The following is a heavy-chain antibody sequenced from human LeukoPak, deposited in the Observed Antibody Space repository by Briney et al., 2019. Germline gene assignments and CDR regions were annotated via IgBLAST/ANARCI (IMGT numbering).Heavy chain of an antibody. J-gene: IGHJ4*02. V-gene: IGHV3-64D*09. CDR2: ISSNGGST. Sequence: PGGSLRLSCSASGFTFSSYAMHWVRQAPGKGLEYVSAISSNGGSTYYADSVKGRFTISRDNSKNTLYLQMSSLRAEDTAAYYCVKFYSSGPKGYFDYWGQGTLVTVSS. D-gene: IGHD3-22*01. CDR3: VKFYSSGPKGYFDY. CDR1: GFTFSSYA.